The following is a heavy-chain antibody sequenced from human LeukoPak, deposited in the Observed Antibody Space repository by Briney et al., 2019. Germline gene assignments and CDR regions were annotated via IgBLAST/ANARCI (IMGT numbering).Heavy chain of an antibody. CDR1: GFTFSTYA. Sequence: GGSLRLSCAASGFTFSTYAMTWVRQAPGKGLEWVSSISCSGATTYYADSVKGRFTISRDNSKSTLFLQMNNLRADNTAVYHCVKDRETYYDPGGYYCIWLDPWGLGTLVTVSS. J-gene: IGHJ5*02. D-gene: IGHD3-22*01. CDR3: VKDRETYYDPGGYYCIWLDP. V-gene: IGHV3-23*01. CDR2: ISCSGATT.